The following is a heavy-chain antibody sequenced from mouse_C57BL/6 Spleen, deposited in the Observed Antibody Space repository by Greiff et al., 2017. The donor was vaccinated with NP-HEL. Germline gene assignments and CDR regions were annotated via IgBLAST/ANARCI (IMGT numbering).Heavy chain of an antibody. V-gene: IGHV1-15*01. CDR3: TRRNGNYPSWCAY. CDR2: IDPETGGT. J-gene: IGHJ3*01. D-gene: IGHD2-1*01. CDR1: GYTFTDYE. Sequence: QVQLQQSGAELVRPGASVTLSCKASGYTFTDYEMHWVKQTPVHGLEWIGAIDPETGGTAYNQKFKGKAILTADKSSSTAYMELRSLTSEDSAVEYWTRRNGNYPSWCAYWGQGTLVTVSA.